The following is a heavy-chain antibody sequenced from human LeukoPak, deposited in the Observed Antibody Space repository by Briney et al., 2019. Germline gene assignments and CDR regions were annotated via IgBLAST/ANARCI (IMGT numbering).Heavy chain of an antibody. CDR2: IKEDGSED. J-gene: IGHJ4*02. V-gene: IGHV3-7*01. Sequence: GGSLRLSCVDSGFTFSRSWMTWVRQAPGKGLEWVATIKEDGSEDYYVGSVEGRFTIFRDSSKNSLYLQMNSLRVEDTAVYYCARDRAYSRFDYWGQGTLVTVAS. CDR3: ARDRAYSRFDY. CDR1: GFTFSRSW. D-gene: IGHD1-26*01.